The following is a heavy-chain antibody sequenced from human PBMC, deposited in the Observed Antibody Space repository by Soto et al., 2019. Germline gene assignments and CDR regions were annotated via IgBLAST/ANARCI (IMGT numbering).Heavy chain of an antibody. CDR1: GFTFSSYG. CDR3: ARDYDSSGYPIYYFDD. J-gene: IGHJ4*02. V-gene: IGHV3-33*01. D-gene: IGHD3-22*01. Sequence: GGSLRLSCAASGFTFSSYGMHWVRQAPGKGQEWVAVIWHDGSQKYYADAVKGRFTISRDNSKNTLYLQMNSQRAEHTALYYFARDYDSSGYPIYYFDDWGRGTLVTVPS. CDR2: IWHDGSQK.